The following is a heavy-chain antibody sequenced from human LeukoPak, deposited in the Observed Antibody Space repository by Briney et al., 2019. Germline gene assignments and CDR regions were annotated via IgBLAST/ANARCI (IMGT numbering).Heavy chain of an antibody. V-gene: IGHV1-8*01. CDR2: MNPNSANT. CDR1: GYTFTSYD. J-gene: IGHJ4*02. Sequence: GASVKVSCKASGYTFTSYDINWVRQATGQGLEWMGWMNPNSANTGYAQKFQGRVTMTRNTSISTAYMELSSLRSEDTAVYYCGRGRGNGRPENYFDYWGQGTLVTVPS. D-gene: IGHD2-8*01. CDR3: GRGRGNGRPENYFDY.